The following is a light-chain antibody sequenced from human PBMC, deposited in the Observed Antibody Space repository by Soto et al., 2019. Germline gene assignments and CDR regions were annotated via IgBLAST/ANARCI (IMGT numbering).Light chain of an antibody. CDR3: SSYTSSSTLV. CDR2: EVS. J-gene: IGLJ3*02. CDR1: SIDVGGYNY. V-gene: IGLV2-14*01. Sequence: QSALTQPASVSGSPGQSSTISCTGTSIDVGGYNYVSWYQQHPGKAPKLMIYEVSNRPAGVSNRFSGSKSGNTASLTISGLQAEDEADYDCSSYTSSSTLVFGGGTKLTLL.